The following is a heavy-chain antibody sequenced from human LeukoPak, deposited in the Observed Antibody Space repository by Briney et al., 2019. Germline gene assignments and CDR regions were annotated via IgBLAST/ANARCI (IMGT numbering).Heavy chain of an antibody. CDR2: ISAYNGNT. V-gene: IGHV1-18*01. CDR1: GYTFTSYG. CDR3: ARGSRGSYYYYYYMDV. D-gene: IGHD5-12*01. Sequence: ASVKVSCKASGYTFTSYGISWVRQAPGQGLEWMGWISAYNGNTNYAQKLQGRVTMTTDTSTSTAYMELSSLRSEDTAVYYCARGSRGSYYYYYYMDVWGKGTTVTISS. J-gene: IGHJ6*03.